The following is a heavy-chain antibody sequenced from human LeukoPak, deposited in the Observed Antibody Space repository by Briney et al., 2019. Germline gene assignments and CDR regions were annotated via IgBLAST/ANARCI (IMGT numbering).Heavy chain of an antibody. CDR2: IYYSGST. V-gene: IGHV4-39*01. CDR3: ARLLFGDGYYYFDY. CDR1: GGSISSSSYY. D-gene: IGHD3-16*01. Sequence: SETLSLTCTVSGGSISSSSYYWGWIRQPPGKGLEWIGSIYYSGSTYYNPSLKSRVTISVDTSKNQFSLKLSSVTAADTAVYYCARLLFGDGYYYFDYWGQGTLVTVSS. J-gene: IGHJ4*02.